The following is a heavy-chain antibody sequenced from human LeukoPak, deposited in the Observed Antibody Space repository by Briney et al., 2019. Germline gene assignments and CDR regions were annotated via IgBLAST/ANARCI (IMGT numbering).Heavy chain of an antibody. D-gene: IGHD3-3*01. CDR2: MHNSGSS. V-gene: IGHV4-59*01. J-gene: IGHJ3*02. CDR1: VASTRHFD. Sequence: PSETLSLTCTVSVASTRHFDWNWIRQPPGRGLEWIGYMHNSGSSKHNPSLKSRVTISIDTSKNQFSLQLTSVTAADTAIYYCARSAECLRNAFDSWGQGTMVSVSS. CDR3: ARSAECLRNAFDS.